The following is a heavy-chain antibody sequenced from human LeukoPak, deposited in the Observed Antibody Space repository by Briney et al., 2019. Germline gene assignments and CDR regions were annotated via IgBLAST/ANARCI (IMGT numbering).Heavy chain of an antibody. V-gene: IGHV1-46*01. Sequence: ASVKVSCKASGYTFTTYYMHWVRQAPGQGLEWMGIIDPSGGSTSYAQKFQGRVTMTRDTSTSTVYMELSSLKASDTAMYYCARRGLLGYCSGASCYDAFDIWGQGIMVTVSS. CDR3: ARRGLLGYCSGASCYDAFDI. CDR2: IDPSGGST. J-gene: IGHJ3*02. CDR1: GYTFTTYY. D-gene: IGHD2-15*01.